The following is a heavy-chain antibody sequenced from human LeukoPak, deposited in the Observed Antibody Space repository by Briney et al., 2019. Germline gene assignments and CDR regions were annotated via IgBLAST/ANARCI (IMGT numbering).Heavy chain of an antibody. D-gene: IGHD1-26*01. CDR2: IYYSGST. Sequence: SETLSLTCTVSGGSISSSSYYWGWIRQPPGKGLEWIGSIYYSGSTYYNPSLKSRVTISVDTSKNQFSLKLSSVTAADTAVYYCARASQVGGSYYYDAFDIWGQGTMVTVSS. CDR3: ARASQVGGSYYYDAFDI. V-gene: IGHV4-39*07. J-gene: IGHJ3*02. CDR1: GGSISSSSYY.